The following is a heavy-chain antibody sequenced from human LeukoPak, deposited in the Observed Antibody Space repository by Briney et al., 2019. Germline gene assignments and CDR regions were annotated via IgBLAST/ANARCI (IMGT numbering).Heavy chain of an antibody. CDR3: AMLWFGEFDVDY. J-gene: IGHJ4*02. CDR1: GFTFSSYA. D-gene: IGHD3-10*01. CDR2: ISGSGGST. V-gene: IGHV3-23*01. Sequence: PGGSLRLSCAASGFTFSSYAMSWVRQAPGKGLEWVSAISGSGGSTYCADSVKGRFTISRDNSKNTLYLQMNSLRAEDTAAYYCAMLWFGEFDVDYWGQGTLVTVSS.